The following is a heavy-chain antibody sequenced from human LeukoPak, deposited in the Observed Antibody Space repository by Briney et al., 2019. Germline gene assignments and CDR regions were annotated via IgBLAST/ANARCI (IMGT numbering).Heavy chain of an antibody. D-gene: IGHD4-4*01. J-gene: IGHJ6*02. V-gene: IGHV4-61*01. CDR2: IYYSGST. Sequence: SETLSLTCTVSGGSISSSSYYWSWIRQPPGKGLEWIGYIYYSGSTNYNPSLKSRVTISVDTSKNQFSLKLSSVTAADTAVYYCARDDYSNYEDGMDVWGQGTTVTVSS. CDR1: GGSISSSSYY. CDR3: ARDDYSNYEDGMDV.